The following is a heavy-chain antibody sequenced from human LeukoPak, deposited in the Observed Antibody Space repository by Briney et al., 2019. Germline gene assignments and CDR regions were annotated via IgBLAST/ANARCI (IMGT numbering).Heavy chain of an antibody. D-gene: IGHD3-22*01. CDR1: GGSISSYY. CDR3: ARDSLRDSSGYYSPRYYYYGMDV. J-gene: IGHJ6*02. CDR2: IYYSGST. Sequence: PSETLSLTCTVSGGSISSYYWSWIRQPPGKGLEWIGYIYYSGSTNYNPSLKSRVTISVDTSKNQFSLKLSSVTAADTAVYYCARDSLRDSSGYYSPRYYYYGMDVWGQGTTVTVSS. V-gene: IGHV4-59*01.